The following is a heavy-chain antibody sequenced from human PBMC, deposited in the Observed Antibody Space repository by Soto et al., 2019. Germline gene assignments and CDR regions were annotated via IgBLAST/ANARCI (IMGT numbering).Heavy chain of an antibody. Sequence: ASVKVSCKASGYTFTSYYMHWVRQAPGQGLEWMGIINPSGGSTSYAQKFQGRVTMTRDTSTSTVYMELSSLRSEDTAVYYCAAPSSSSHYYYCDGMDVWGQGTTVPVPS. J-gene: IGHJ6*02. CDR1: GYTFTSYY. CDR2: INPSGGST. CDR3: AAPSSSSHYYYCDGMDV. D-gene: IGHD6-6*01. V-gene: IGHV1-46*01.